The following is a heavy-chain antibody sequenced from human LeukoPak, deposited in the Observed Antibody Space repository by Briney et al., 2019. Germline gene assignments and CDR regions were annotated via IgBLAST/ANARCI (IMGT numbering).Heavy chain of an antibody. J-gene: IGHJ5*02. CDR2: ISGSGGST. Sequence: PGGSLRLSCAASGFTFSSYAMSWVRQAPGKGLAWVSAISGSGGSTYYADSVKGRFTISRDNSKNTLYLQMNSLRAEDTAVYYCAKDRSPGYSSSWYRWFDPWGQGTLVTVSS. D-gene: IGHD6-13*01. CDR1: GFTFSSYA. CDR3: AKDRSPGYSSSWYRWFDP. V-gene: IGHV3-23*01.